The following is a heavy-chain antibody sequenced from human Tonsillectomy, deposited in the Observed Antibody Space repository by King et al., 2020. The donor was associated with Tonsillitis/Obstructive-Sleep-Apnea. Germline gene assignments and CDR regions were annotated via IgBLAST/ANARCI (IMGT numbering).Heavy chain of an antibody. CDR1: GFTFSSYA. J-gene: IGHJ5*02. CDR3: ARDYDFWSGYSANWFDP. D-gene: IGHD3-3*01. Sequence: HVQLVESGGGVVQPGRSMRHSCAASGFTFSSYAKHWVRQAPGKGLERVAVISYDGSNKYYADSVKGRFTINRDNSKNTLYLQMNSLRAEDTAVYYCARDYDFWSGYSANWFDPWCQGTLVTVSS. V-gene: IGHV3-30*01. CDR2: ISYDGSNK.